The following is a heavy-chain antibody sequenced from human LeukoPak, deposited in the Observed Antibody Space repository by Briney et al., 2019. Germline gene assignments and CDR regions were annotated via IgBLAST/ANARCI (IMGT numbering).Heavy chain of an antibody. D-gene: IGHD3-22*01. Sequence: GGSLRLSCAASGFTVSSNYMSWVRQAPGKGLEWVSVIYSGGSTYYADSVKGRFTISRDNSKNTLYLQMNSLRAEETDVYYCARETYYYDSSGYYYGYYFDYWGQGTLVTVSS. CDR1: GFTVSSNY. CDR2: IYSGGST. J-gene: IGHJ4*02. V-gene: IGHV3-66*01. CDR3: ARETYYYDSSGYYYGYYFDY.